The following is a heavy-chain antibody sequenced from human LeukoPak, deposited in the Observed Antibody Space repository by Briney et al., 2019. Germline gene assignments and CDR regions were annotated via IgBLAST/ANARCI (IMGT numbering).Heavy chain of an antibody. D-gene: IGHD6-6*01. CDR1: GYTFTGYY. J-gene: IGHJ4*02. CDR3: ARDNSSSPPHFDY. V-gene: IGHV1-2*02. CDR2: INPNSGGT. Sequence: ASVTVSCKASGYTFTGYYMHWVRQAPGQGLEWMGWINPNSGGTNYAQKFQGRVTMTRDTSISTAYMELSRLRSDDTAVYYCARDNSSSPPHFDYWGQGTLVTVSS.